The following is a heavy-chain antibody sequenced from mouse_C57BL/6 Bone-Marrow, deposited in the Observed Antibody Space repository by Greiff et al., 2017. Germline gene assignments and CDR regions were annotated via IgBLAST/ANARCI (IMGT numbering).Heavy chain of an antibody. D-gene: IGHD1-1*01. CDR2: IYPRSGNT. CDR1: GYTFTSYG. V-gene: IGHV1-81*01. J-gene: IGHJ1*03. Sequence: LQESGAELARPGASVKLSCKASGYTFTSYGISWVKQRTGQGLEWIGEIYPRSGNTYYNEKFKGKGTLTADKSSSTAYMELRSLTSEDTAVYLCARESTVVAPGWCLDVWGTGTTVTVSS. CDR3: ARESTVVAPGWCLDV.